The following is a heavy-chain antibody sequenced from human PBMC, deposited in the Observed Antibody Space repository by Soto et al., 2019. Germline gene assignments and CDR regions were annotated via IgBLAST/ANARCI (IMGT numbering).Heavy chain of an antibody. CDR3: ARPEGDYGRHSFDI. Sequence: QLQLQESGPGLVKPSETLSLTCTVSGGSISSSSYYWGWIRQPPGKGLEWIGSIYYSGSTYYNPSLKSRVTISVDTSKNQFSLKLSPVTAADTAVYYCARPEGDYGRHSFDIWGQGTMVTVSS. J-gene: IGHJ3*02. CDR2: IYYSGST. CDR1: GGSISSSSYY. V-gene: IGHV4-39*01. D-gene: IGHD4-17*01.